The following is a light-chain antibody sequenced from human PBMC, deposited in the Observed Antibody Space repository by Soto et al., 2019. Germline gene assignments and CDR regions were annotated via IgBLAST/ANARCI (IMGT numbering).Light chain of an antibody. V-gene: IGLV3-21*04. CDR1: NIGIKS. J-gene: IGLJ2*01. CDR2: YDS. CDR3: QVWDSSSDHVV. Sequence: SYELTQPPSESVAPGKTARITCGGNNIGIKSVHWYQQKPGQAPILVIYYDSDRPSGIPERFSGSNSGNTATLTISRVEAGDEADYYCQVWDSSSDHVVFGGGTKLTVL.